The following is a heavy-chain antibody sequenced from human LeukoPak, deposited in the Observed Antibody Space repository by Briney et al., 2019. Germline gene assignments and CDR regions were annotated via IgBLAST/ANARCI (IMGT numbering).Heavy chain of an antibody. V-gene: IGHV1-8*01. D-gene: IGHD2-2*01. Sequence: ASVKVSCKASGYTFTSYDINWVRQATGQGLEWMGWMNPNSDNTGYAQKFQGRVTMTRNTSISTAYMELSSLRSEDTAVYYCARARKYQLLFNYYYYMDVWGKGTTVTVSS. CDR2: MNPNSDNT. CDR3: ARARKYQLLFNYYYYMDV. J-gene: IGHJ6*03. CDR1: GYTFTSYD.